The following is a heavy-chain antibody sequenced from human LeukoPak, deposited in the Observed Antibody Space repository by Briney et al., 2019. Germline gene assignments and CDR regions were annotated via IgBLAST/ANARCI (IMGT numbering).Heavy chain of an antibody. CDR3: ARDDSSGYYQL. D-gene: IGHD3-22*01. Sequence: ASVRVSCKASGFTFTNYNLHWVRQAPGQRLEWMGIINPSGGSTNYAQKFQGRVTMTRDTSISTAYMELSRLRSDDTAVYYCARDDSSGYYQLWGQGTLVTVSS. CDR2: INPSGGST. V-gene: IGHV1-46*01. CDR1: GFTFTNYN. J-gene: IGHJ4*02.